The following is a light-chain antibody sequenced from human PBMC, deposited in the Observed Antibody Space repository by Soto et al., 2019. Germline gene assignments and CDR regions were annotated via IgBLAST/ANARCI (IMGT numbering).Light chain of an antibody. V-gene: IGLV2-23*02. CDR3: CSYAGSSTYV. J-gene: IGLJ1*01. CDR1: SSDVGSYNL. CDR2: EVS. Sequence: QSALTQPASVSGSPGQSITISCTGTSSDVGSYNLVSWYQQHPGKAPKVMIYEVSKRPSGVPNRFSGSKSGNTASLTISGLQAEDEADYYCCSYAGSSTYVFGTRTKLTVL.